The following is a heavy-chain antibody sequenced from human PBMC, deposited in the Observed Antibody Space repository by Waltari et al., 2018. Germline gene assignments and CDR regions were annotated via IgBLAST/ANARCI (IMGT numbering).Heavy chain of an antibody. Sequence: QVQLVESGGGVVQPGGSLRLSCVGSGFSFNNYAIHWVRQAPGKGLEWVAIISNYGSDEYYADSVKGRFTVSRDNPKDTVYLQMNSLRPEDTAVYCCARDPRGSSDWRNWFDPWGQGTLVTVSS. V-gene: IGHV3-30-3*01. CDR3: ARDPRGSSDWRNWFDP. CDR2: ISNYGSDE. D-gene: IGHD6-13*01. J-gene: IGHJ5*02. CDR1: GFSFNNYA.